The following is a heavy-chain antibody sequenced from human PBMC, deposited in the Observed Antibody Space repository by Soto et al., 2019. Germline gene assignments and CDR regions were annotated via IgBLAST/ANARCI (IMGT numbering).Heavy chain of an antibody. CDR2: FDPEDGET. V-gene: IGHV1-24*01. D-gene: IGHD3-22*01. Sequence: ASVKVSCKVSGYTLTELSMHWVRQAPGKGLEWMGGFDPEDGETIYAQKFQGRVTMTEDTSTDTAYMELSSLRSEDTAVYYCATVYDSSGYSAFDIWGQGKMVTVSS. CDR3: ATVYDSSGYSAFDI. J-gene: IGHJ3*02. CDR1: GYTLTELS.